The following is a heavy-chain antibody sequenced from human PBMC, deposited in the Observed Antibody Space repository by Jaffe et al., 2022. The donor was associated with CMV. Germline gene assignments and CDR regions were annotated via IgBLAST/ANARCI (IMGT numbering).Heavy chain of an antibody. J-gene: IGHJ4*02. D-gene: IGHD5-12*01. V-gene: IGHV1-46*01. CDR1: GYTFTSYH. Sequence: QVQLVQSGAEVKKPGASVKISCKASGYTFTSYHMFWVRQAPGQGLEWMGMINPSGGSTNYAQRFQGRITMTRDRSTTTVYMEMSSLRSDDTALYYCARDLRGPDDYWGQGTLITVSS. CDR3: ARDLRGPDDY. CDR2: INPSGGST.